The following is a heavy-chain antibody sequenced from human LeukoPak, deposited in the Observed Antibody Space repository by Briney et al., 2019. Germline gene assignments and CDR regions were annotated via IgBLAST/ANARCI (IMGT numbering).Heavy chain of an antibody. D-gene: IGHD6-6*01. Sequence: GGSLRLSCAASGFTFSSYAMHWVRQAPGKGLEWVAVISYDGSNKYYADSVKGRFTISRDNSKNTLYLQMSSLRAEDTAVYYCARDLYGIAAPLDYWGQGTLVTVSS. CDR2: ISYDGSNK. CDR1: GFTFSSYA. V-gene: IGHV3-30-3*01. J-gene: IGHJ4*02. CDR3: ARDLYGIAAPLDY.